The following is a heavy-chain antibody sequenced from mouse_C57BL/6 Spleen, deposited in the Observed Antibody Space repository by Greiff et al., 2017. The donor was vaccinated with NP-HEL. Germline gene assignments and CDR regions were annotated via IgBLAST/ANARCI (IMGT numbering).Heavy chain of an antibody. CDR2: INYDGSST. CDR1: GFTFSDYY. CDR3: AREGSRGLDY. V-gene: IGHV5-16*01. Sequence: EVMLVESEGGLVQPGSSMKLSCTASGFTFSDYYMAWVRQVPEKGLEWVANINYDGSSTYYLDSLKSRFIISRDNAKNILYLQMSSLKSEDTATYYCAREGSRGLDYWGQGTTLTVS. D-gene: IGHD1-1*01. J-gene: IGHJ2*01.